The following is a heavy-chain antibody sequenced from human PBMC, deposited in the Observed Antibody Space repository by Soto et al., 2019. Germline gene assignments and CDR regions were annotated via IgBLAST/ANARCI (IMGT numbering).Heavy chain of an antibody. Sequence: QVQLQESGPGLVKPSETLSLTCTVSGGSINSYYWSWIRQPPGKGLEWIGSLSYSGNFYYNPSLESRISISVDTSKNQFSLTLTSVAAADTAVYYCARQSCSGGGCYSGPQDWYVSLWGRGTLVTVSS. V-gene: IGHV4-59*13. CDR1: GGSINSYY. J-gene: IGHJ2*01. CDR3: ARQSCSGGGCYSGPQDWYVSL. D-gene: IGHD2-15*01. CDR2: LSYSGNF.